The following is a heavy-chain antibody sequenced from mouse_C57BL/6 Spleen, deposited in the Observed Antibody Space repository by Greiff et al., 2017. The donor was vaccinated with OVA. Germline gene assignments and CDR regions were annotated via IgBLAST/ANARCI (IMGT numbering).Heavy chain of an antibody. J-gene: IGHJ4*01. D-gene: IGHD1-1*01. CDR2: IRSKSNNYAT. CDR1: GFSFNTYA. CDR3: VRRAVVEDYYAMDY. Sequence: EVQGVESGGGLVQPKGSLKLSCAASGFSFNTYAMNWVRQAPGKGLEWVARIRSKSNNYATYYADSVKDRFTISRDDSESMLYLQMNNLKTEDTAMYYCVRRAVVEDYYAMDYWGQGTSVTVSS. V-gene: IGHV10-1*01.